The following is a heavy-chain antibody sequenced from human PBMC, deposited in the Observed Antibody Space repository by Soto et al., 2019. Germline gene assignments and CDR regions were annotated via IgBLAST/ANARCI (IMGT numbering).Heavy chain of an antibody. V-gene: IGHV1-46*01. CDR3: ARGEGPTYDFPWNHYRSL. Sequence: ASVTVSCKASGYTFTSYYMHWVRQAPGQGLEWMGIINPSGGSTSYAQKFQGRVTMTRDTSTSTVYMELSSLRSEDTAVYYCARGEGPTYDFPWNHYRSLWGQGTLVTVSS. CDR2: INPSGGST. D-gene: IGHD3-3*01. J-gene: IGHJ4*02. CDR1: GYTFTSYY.